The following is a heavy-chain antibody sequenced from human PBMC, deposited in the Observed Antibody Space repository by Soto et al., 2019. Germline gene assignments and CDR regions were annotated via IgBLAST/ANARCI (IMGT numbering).Heavy chain of an antibody. Sequence: QVQLVQSGAEVKKPGASVKVSCKASGYTFTSYAMHWVRQAPGQRLEWMGWINDGNGNTKYSQKFQGRVTITRDTSASTAYMELSSLRSEDTAVYYCARASIAVAGTFYFDYWGQGTLVTVSS. J-gene: IGHJ4*02. CDR1: GYTFTSYA. D-gene: IGHD6-19*01. V-gene: IGHV1-3*01. CDR3: ARASIAVAGTFYFDY. CDR2: INDGNGNT.